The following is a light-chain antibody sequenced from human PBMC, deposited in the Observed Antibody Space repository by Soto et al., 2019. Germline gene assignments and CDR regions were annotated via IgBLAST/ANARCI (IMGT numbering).Light chain of an antibody. J-gene: IGKJ3*01. CDR2: GAS. CDR3: QHSNDWPPAFT. Sequence: EILMTQSPATLSVSPGERATLSCRASQSLSRKLAWYQQKTGQAPRLLIYGASTRASGIPARFSGSGSGTEFTRTISSLQSEDFALYYCQHSNDWPPAFTFGPGTKVDL. V-gene: IGKV3-15*01. CDR1: QSLSRK.